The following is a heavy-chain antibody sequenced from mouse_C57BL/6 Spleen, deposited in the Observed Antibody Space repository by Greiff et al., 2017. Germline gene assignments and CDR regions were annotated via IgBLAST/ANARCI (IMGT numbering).Heavy chain of an antibody. V-gene: IGHV5-12*01. CDR1: GFTFSDYY. D-gene: IGHD1-1*01. CDR2: ISNGGGST. Sequence: EVMLVESGGGLVQPGGSLTLSCAASGFTFSDYYMYWVRQTPEKRLEWVAYISNGGGSTYYPDTVKGRFTISRDNAKNTLYLQMSRLKSEDTAMYYCASHTTVVVKFAYWGQGTLVTFSA. J-gene: IGHJ3*01. CDR3: ASHTTVVVKFAY.